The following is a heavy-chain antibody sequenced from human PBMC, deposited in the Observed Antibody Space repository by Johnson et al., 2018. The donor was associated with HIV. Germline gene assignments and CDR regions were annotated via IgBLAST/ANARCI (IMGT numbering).Heavy chain of an antibody. CDR3: ARETRDDAFDI. J-gene: IGHJ3*02. CDR1: GFTFDDYA. CDR2: ISWNSGST. D-gene: IGHD2-2*01. Sequence: VQLVESGGGLVQPGRSLRLSCAASGFTFDDYAMHWVRQAPGKGLEWVSGISWNSGSTYYADSVKGRFTISRDNSKNTLYLQMNSLRAEDTAVYYCARETRDDAFDIGGQGTMVTVSS. V-gene: IGHV3-9*01.